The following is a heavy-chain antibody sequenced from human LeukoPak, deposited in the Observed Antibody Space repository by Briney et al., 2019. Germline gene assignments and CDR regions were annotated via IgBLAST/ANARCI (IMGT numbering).Heavy chain of an antibody. CDR3: ARGRHNFYYYMDV. CDR2: IYLSGST. CDR1: GGSIRTSSYY. J-gene: IGHJ6*03. V-gene: IGHV4-39*07. Sequence: SETLSLTCTVSGGSIRTSSYYWGWIRQPPGKGLEWIGSIYLSGSTYYNPSLKSRVTISADTSKNQFSLKLSSVTAADTAVYYCARGRHNFYYYMDVWGKGTTVTVSS.